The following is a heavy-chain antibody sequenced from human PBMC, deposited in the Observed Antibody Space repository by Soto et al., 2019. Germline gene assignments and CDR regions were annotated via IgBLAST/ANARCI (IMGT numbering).Heavy chain of an antibody. Sequence: QAQLVESGGGVVQPGTSLRLSCAASGFTISTHGMHWVRQAPGKGLEWLANIWYDGSNKFYAESVKGRFSISKDNSKNTLYLQMSSLRADDTAVYYCAAATTWNFHFTYWGQGTQVTVSS. V-gene: IGHV3-33*03. CDR2: IWYDGSNK. J-gene: IGHJ4*02. D-gene: IGHD1-7*01. CDR3: AAATTWNFHFTY. CDR1: GFTISTHG.